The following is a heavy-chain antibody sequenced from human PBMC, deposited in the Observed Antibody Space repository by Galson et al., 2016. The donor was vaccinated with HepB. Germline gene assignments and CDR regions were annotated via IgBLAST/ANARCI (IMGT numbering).Heavy chain of an antibody. J-gene: IGHJ3*02. CDR1: GGTFSSYA. CDR2: LIPIFGTA. CDR3: ARDRCSSTSCYVGADAFDI. Sequence: SVKVSCKASGGTFSSYAISWVRQAPGQGLEWMGGLIPIFGTANYAQKFQGRVTITADESTSTAYMELSSLRSEDTAVYYCARDRCSSTSCYVGADAFDIWGQGTMVIVSS. V-gene: IGHV1-69*13. D-gene: IGHD2-2*01.